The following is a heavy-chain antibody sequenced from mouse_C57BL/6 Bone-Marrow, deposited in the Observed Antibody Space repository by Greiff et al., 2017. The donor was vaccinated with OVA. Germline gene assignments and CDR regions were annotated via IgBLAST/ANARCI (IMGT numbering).Heavy chain of an antibody. V-gene: IGHV1-69*01. Sequence: QVQLQQPGAELVMPGASVKLSCKASGYTYTSYWMHWVKQRPGQGLEWIGEIDPSDSYTNYNQKFTVKSTLTVDKSSSTAYMQLSSRTSEDSAVYYCARDNYYGSSLFAYWGQGTLVTVSA. CDR3: ARDNYYGSSLFAY. CDR2: IDPSDSYT. CDR1: GYTYTSYW. J-gene: IGHJ3*01. D-gene: IGHD1-1*01.